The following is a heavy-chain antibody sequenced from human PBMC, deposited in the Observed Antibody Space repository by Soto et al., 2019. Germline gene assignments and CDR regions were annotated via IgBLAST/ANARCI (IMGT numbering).Heavy chain of an antibody. J-gene: IGHJ6*02. CDR2: ISSDGSKK. CDR1: GFIFSSYH. Sequence: GGSLRLSCAASGFIFSSYHIHWVRQAPGKGLEWVAVISSDGSKKYYADSVKGRFTISRDNSKNTLYVQMNSLRAEDTAMYYCTSNGLSGYGLDVWGQGTTVTVSS. V-gene: IGHV3-30*03. CDR3: TSNGLSGYGLDV. D-gene: IGHD2-8*01.